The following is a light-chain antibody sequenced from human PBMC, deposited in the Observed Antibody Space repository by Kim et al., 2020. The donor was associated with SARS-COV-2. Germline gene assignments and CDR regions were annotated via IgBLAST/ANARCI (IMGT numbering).Light chain of an antibody. CDR1: SSNIGTNS. J-gene: IGLJ2*01. Sequence: GQPVTISCSGTSSNIGTNSVSWYQQFPGTTPKLLIYDNDKRPSGIPDRFSGSKSGTSATLGITGLQTGDEADYYCGTWVRSLSVVVFGGGTQLTVL. CDR2: DND. V-gene: IGLV1-51*01. CDR3: GTWVRSLSVVV.